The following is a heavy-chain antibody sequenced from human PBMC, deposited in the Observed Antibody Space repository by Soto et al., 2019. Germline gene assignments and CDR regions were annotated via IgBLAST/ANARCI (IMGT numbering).Heavy chain of an antibody. Sequence: ASVKVSCKASGYTFTSYAMHWVGQAPGQRLEWMGWINAGNGNTKYSQKFQGRVTITRDTSASTAYMELSSLRSEDTAVYYCARGSGYSSGWYFDYWGQGTLVTVSS. D-gene: IGHD6-19*01. V-gene: IGHV1-3*01. CDR2: INAGNGNT. CDR3: ARGSGYSSGWYFDY. J-gene: IGHJ4*02. CDR1: GYTFTSYA.